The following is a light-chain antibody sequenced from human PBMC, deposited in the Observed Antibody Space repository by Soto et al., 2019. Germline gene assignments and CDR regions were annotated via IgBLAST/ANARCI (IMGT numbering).Light chain of an antibody. J-gene: IGLJ1*01. V-gene: IGLV1-40*01. CDR3: QSYGSSLSGPYV. CDR1: SSNIGASYH. CDR2: DNS. Sequence: QSVLTRPPSVSGAPGQRGTISCTGSSSNIGASYHVHWYQQLPVTAPKLRIYDNSNRPSWVPDRFSVSKSGPSASLAITGLQAEDEADYYCQSYGSSLSGPYVFGTGTKLTV.